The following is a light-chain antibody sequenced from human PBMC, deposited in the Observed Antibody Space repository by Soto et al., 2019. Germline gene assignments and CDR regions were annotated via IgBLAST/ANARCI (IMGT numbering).Light chain of an antibody. V-gene: IGKV1-5*01. J-gene: IGKJ1*01. CDR2: DAS. CDR1: QSITGW. Sequence: DIQMTQSPSTLSASVGDRVTITCRASQSITGWLAWFQQKPGKAPKLLIYDASSLESGVPQRFSGSGSGTEFTLTISSLQTDDFSTYYCQQYHSYWTFGQGTKVDIK. CDR3: QQYHSYWT.